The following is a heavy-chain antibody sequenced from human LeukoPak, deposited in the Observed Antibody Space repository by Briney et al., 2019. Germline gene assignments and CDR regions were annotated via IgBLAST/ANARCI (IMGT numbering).Heavy chain of an antibody. V-gene: IGHV3-23*01. CDR1: GFAFGTYA. D-gene: IGHD2-15*01. J-gene: IGHJ4*02. Sequence: GGSLRLSCAASGFAFGTYAMTWVRQAPGKGLEWVSGISGSGDATYYADSVKGRFTISRDNSENTVYLQMNSLRVEDTAIYYCAKDRSSGGSCYNYRGRGTQVTVSS. CDR2: ISGSGDAT. CDR3: AKDRSSGGSCYNY.